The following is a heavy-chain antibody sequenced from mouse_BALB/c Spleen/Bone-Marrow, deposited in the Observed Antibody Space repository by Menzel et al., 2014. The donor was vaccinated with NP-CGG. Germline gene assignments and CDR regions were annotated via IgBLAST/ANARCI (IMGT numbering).Heavy chain of an antibody. V-gene: IGHV1S53*02. Sequence: VKLMESDAELVKPGASVKVSCKASGYTFTDHAIHWVKQKPEQGLEWIGYISPGDGVIKYNEKFKGKAILTADKSSSTAYMQLNSLTSKDSAVYFCKRSLGRFAYWGQGTLVTVSA. D-gene: IGHD4-1*01. CDR2: ISPGDGVI. CDR3: KRSLGRFAY. J-gene: IGHJ3*01. CDR1: GYTFTDHA.